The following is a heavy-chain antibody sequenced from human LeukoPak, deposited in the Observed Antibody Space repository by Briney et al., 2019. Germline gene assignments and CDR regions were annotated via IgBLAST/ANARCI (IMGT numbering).Heavy chain of an antibody. J-gene: IGHJ4*02. Sequence: GGSLRLTCAASGFTFSSYAMSWVRQAPGKGLEWVSAISGSGGSTYYADSVKGRFTISRDNSRNTLYLQMNSLRAEDTAVYYCAKPDCSGGSCYGTDYWGQGTLVTVSS. CDR3: AKPDCSGGSCYGTDY. V-gene: IGHV3-23*01. D-gene: IGHD2-15*01. CDR2: ISGSGGST. CDR1: GFTFSSYA.